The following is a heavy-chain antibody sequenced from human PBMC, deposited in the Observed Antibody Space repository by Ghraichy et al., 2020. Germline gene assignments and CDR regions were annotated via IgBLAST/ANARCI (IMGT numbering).Heavy chain of an antibody. J-gene: IGHJ4*02. D-gene: IGHD3-3*01. CDR3: ARGSAYYDFWSGSQNPSDY. CDR2: INSDGSST. CDR1: GFTFSSYW. Sequence: GSLRLSCAASGFTFSSYWMHWVRQAPGKGLVWVSRINSDGSSTSYADSVKGRFTISRDNAKNTLYLQMNSLRAEDTAVYYCARGSAYYDFWSGSQNPSDYWGQGTLVTVSS. V-gene: IGHV3-74*01.